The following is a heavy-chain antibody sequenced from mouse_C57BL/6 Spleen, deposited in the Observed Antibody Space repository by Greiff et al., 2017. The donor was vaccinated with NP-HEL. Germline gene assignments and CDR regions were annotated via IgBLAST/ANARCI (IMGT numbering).Heavy chain of an antibody. V-gene: IGHV2-2*01. CDR1: GFSLTSYG. J-gene: IGHJ3*01. CDR3: ATPYYGAWFAY. D-gene: IGHD1-1*01. Sequence: VQLQQSGPGLVQPSQSLSITCTVSGFSLTSYGVHWVRQSPGKGLAWLGVIWSGGSTDYNAAFISRLSISKDHSKSQVFFNMNSLQADDTAIYYCATPYYGAWFAYWGQGTLVTVSA. CDR2: IWSGGST.